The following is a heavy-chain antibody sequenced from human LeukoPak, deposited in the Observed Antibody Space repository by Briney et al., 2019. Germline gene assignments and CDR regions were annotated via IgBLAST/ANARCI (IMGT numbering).Heavy chain of an antibody. Sequence: PGGSLRLSCAASGFTFTDYWMHWVRQAPGKGLVWVSRIKSDGISITYADSVKGRFTISRDNAKNTLYLQMNSLRAEDTAVYYCARDRHYNMDVWGQGTTVTVSS. V-gene: IGHV3-74*01. J-gene: IGHJ6*02. CDR2: IKSDGISI. CDR3: ARDRHYNMDV. CDR1: GFTFTDYW.